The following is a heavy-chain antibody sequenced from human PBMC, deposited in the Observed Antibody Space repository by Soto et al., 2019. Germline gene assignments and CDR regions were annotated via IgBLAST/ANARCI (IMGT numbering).Heavy chain of an antibody. D-gene: IGHD2-21*02. V-gene: IGHV4-59*01. CDR3: ARDLWGYCGTDCYPLDV. Sequence: PSETLSLTCTVSGGSMSSYYWSWIRQPPGKGLEWIGYIYYSGSTNYNPSLKSRVTISVDMSQNQFSLNLNYVTAADTAVYYCARDLWGYCGTDCYPLDVWGQGTTVTVSS. J-gene: IGHJ6*02. CDR1: GGSMSSYY. CDR2: IYYSGST.